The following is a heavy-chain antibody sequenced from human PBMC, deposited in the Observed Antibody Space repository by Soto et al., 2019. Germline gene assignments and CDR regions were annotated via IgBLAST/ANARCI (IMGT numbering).Heavy chain of an antibody. CDR2: IIPIFGTA. Sequence: AASVKVSCKASGYTFTGYYLHWVRQAPGQGLEWMGGIIPIFGTANYAQKFQGRVTITADESTSTAYMELSSLRSEDTAVYYCARGQGTTHYYGMDVWGQGTTVTVSS. D-gene: IGHD1-1*01. J-gene: IGHJ6*02. V-gene: IGHV1-69*13. CDR3: ARGQGTTHYYGMDV. CDR1: GYTFTGYY.